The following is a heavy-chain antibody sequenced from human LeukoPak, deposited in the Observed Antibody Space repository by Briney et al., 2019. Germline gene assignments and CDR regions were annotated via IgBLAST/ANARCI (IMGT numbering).Heavy chain of an antibody. J-gene: IGHJ3*02. CDR1: GFAFSSYG. V-gene: IGHV3-23*01. Sequence: GGSLRLSCAASGFAFSSYGMTWVRQAPGKGLERVSAISGSGGSTYYADPVKGRSTISRDNPKNTLYLLMNSLRADDTAVYYCAKFGLAGSGRYHDAFDMWGQGTMVTVSS. D-gene: IGHD3-10*01. CDR3: AKFGLAGSGRYHDAFDM. CDR2: ISGSGGST.